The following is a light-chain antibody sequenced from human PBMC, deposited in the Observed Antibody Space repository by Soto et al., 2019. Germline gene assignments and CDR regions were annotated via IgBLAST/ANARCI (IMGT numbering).Light chain of an antibody. J-gene: IGKJ1*01. CDR1: QSVSSY. Sequence: EIGLTQSPATLSLYPGERATLSCTASQSVSSYLAWYQQKPGQAPRPLIYDASNRATGIPARFSGSGSGTDGTLPLSRLGPQDCGVYFCQQRRNWTPMVGKGAKVQI. CDR3: QQRRNWTPM. CDR2: DAS. V-gene: IGKV3-11*01.